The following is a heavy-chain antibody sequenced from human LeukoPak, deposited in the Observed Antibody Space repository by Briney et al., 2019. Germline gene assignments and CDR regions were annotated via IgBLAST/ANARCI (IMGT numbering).Heavy chain of an antibody. D-gene: IGHD4-11*01. CDR3: ARDLISGDYTFDH. CDR2: ISSTSTTI. J-gene: IGHJ4*02. CDR1: GFTFSSFS. Sequence: GGSLRLSCAASGFTFSSFSMNWVRQAPGKGLEWVSYISSTSTTIYYADSVKGRFTVSRDNAKNSLYLQMNSLRDEDTAVYYCARDLISGDYTFDHWGQGALVTVSS. V-gene: IGHV3-48*02.